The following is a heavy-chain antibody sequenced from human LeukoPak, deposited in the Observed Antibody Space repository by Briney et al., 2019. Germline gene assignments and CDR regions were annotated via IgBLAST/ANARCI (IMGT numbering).Heavy chain of an antibody. V-gene: IGHV4-4*02. CDR3: ARGGSSGYSIDP. D-gene: IGHD3-22*01. J-gene: IGHJ5*02. CDR1: GGSISSNNW. CDR2: IYHSGGA. Sequence: SGTLSLTCAVSGGSISSNNWWSWVRHPPGKGLEGIGKIYHSGGANYNPSLKSRVTISMDESKNQFSLRLTSVTGAETAVYYCARGGSSGYSIDPWGQGKLVTVSS.